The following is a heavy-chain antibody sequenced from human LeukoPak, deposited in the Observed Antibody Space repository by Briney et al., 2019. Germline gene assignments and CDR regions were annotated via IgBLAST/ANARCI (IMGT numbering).Heavy chain of an antibody. D-gene: IGHD4-11*01. CDR2: IYPGDSDT. CDR1: GYKFPNQW. Sequence: GESLKISCSASGYKFPNQWLAWVRQMPGKGLEWVGNIYPGDSDTRYNPSFQGHVTISADKSTSTAYLQWSRLQASDTAMYYCARRSVADTTGYGLDLWGQGTMVTVSS. J-gene: IGHJ3*01. V-gene: IGHV5-51*01. CDR3: ARRSVADTTGYGLDL.